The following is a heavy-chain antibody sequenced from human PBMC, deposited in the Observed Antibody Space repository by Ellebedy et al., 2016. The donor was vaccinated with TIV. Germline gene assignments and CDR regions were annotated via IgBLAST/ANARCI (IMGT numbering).Heavy chain of an antibody. V-gene: IGHV3-7*01. Sequence: GESLKISCAASGFSFRNYWMNWVRQAPGKGLELVANINQDGRAKNYVDSVKGRFAISRDNAKNSLYLQMNSLRAEDTALYYCARDLDKSSGWYGGAAYWGQGTQVTVSS. CDR3: ARDLDKSSGWYGGAAY. D-gene: IGHD6-19*01. J-gene: IGHJ4*02. CDR2: INQDGRAK. CDR1: GFSFRNYW.